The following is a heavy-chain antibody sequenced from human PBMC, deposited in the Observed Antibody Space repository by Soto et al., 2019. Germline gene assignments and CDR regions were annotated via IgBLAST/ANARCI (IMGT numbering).Heavy chain of an antibody. V-gene: IGHV3-23*01. D-gene: IGHD3-16*01. CDR2: ISATGGGT. J-gene: IGHJ5*01. Sequence: GGSLRLSCTASGFTFNNYAMSWVRQAPGKGLEWVSLISATGGGTYYADSGKGRFSISRDNSRNTLYLRMNNQRAEATAVYYCVKDRRAGGTSAFYFDFWGQGAQVTVSS. CDR3: VKDRRAGGTSAFYFDF. CDR1: GFTFNNYA.